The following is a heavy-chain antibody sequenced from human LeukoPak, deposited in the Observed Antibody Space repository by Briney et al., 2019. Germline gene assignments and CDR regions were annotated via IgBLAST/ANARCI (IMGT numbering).Heavy chain of an antibody. CDR1: GGSISSSSYY. CDR2: IYYSGST. CDR3: AHYGDYGGLFDY. V-gene: IGHV4-39*07. J-gene: IGHJ4*02. Sequence: SETLSLTCTVSGGSISSSSYYWGWIRQPPGKGLEWIGSIYYSGSTYYNPSLKSRVTLSVDTSKNQFSLKLSSVTAADTAVYYCAHYGDYGGLFDYWGQGTLVTVSS. D-gene: IGHD4-17*01.